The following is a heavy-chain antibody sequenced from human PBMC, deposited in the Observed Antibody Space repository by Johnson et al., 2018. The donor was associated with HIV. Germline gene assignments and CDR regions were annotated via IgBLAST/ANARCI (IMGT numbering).Heavy chain of an antibody. J-gene: IGHJ3*02. CDR1: GFTFSSYD. D-gene: IGHD6-6*01. Sequence: VESGGGLVQPGGSLRLSCAASGFTFSSYDMHWVRQAPGKGLEYVSAISSNGGSTYYANSVKGRFTISRDNSKNTLYLQMGSLRAEDMAVYYCARAGGSSLAFDIWGQGTMVTVSS. V-gene: IGHV3-64*01. CDR3: ARAGGSSLAFDI. CDR2: ISSNGGST.